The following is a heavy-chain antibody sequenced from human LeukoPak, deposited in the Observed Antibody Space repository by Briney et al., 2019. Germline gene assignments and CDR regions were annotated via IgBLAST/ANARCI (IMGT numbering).Heavy chain of an antibody. V-gene: IGHV3-48*01. CDR1: GFTFSSYS. J-gene: IGHJ6*03. CDR2: ISSSSSTI. Sequence: GGSLRLSCAASGFTFSSYSMNWVRQAPGKGLEWVSYISSSSSTIYYADSVKGRFTISRDNAKNSLYLQMNSLRAEDTAVYYCARARYYYDSSGYYYQYYYYYMDVWGKGTTVTVSS. D-gene: IGHD3-22*01. CDR3: ARARYYYDSSGYYYQYYYYYMDV.